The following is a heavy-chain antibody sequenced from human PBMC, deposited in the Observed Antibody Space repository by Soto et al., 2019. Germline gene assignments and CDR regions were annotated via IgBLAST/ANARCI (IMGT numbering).Heavy chain of an antibody. CDR3: ARDFIVGAPDCFDY. Sequence: GGSLRLSCAASGFTFSDYPMHWVRQAPGKGLEWVAVISYDGRVKYYVDSVKGRFTISRDDSKNTLYLQMNSLRVDDTAVYYCARDFIVGAPDCFDYWGQGTLVTVSS. D-gene: IGHD1-26*01. CDR1: GFTFSDYP. J-gene: IGHJ4*02. CDR2: ISYDGRVK. V-gene: IGHV3-30*04.